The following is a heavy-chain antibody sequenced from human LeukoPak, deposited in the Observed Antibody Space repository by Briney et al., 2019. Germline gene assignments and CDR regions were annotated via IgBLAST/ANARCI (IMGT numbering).Heavy chain of an antibody. Sequence: SETLSLTCTVSGGSISNSCCYWGWIRQPPGKGLEWIASIYYTGNTFHNPSLKSRVTISVDTSKNQFSLKLSSVTAADTAVYYCAGRAYCGSACNSDAFDIWGQGTMVTVSS. J-gene: IGHJ3*02. CDR2: IYYTGNT. D-gene: IGHD2-21*02. V-gene: IGHV4-39*01. CDR1: GGSISNSCCY. CDR3: AGRAYCGSACNSDAFDI.